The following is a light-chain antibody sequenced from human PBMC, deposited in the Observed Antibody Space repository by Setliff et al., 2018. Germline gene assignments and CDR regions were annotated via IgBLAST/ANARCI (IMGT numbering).Light chain of an antibody. V-gene: IGKV1-9*01. J-gene: IGKJ4*01. Sequence: DIQLTQSPSFLSASVGDRVIITCRASQDISNFFAWYQQKPGKAPKILIWGASHLQSGVPSRFSGDRSGAEYTLTINFLQPEDFATYYCQQLISFPLTFGGETKVDIK. CDR3: QQLISFPLT. CDR2: GAS. CDR1: QDISNF.